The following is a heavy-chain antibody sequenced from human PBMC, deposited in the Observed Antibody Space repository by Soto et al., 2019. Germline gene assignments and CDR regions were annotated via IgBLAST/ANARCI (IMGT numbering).Heavy chain of an antibody. CDR3: ARAELRFLEWLIIDY. D-gene: IGHD3-3*01. Sequence: SRTLSLTCAISGDSVSSNSAAWNWIRQSPSRGLEWLGRTYYRSKWYNDYAVSVKSRITINPDTSKNQFSLQLNSVTPEDTAVYYCARAELRFLEWLIIDYWGQGTLVTVSS. CDR1: GDSVSSNSAA. J-gene: IGHJ4*02. CDR2: TYYRSKWYN. V-gene: IGHV6-1*01.